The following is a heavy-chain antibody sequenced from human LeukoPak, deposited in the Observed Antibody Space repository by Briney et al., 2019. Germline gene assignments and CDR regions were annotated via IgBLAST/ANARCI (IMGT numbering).Heavy chain of an antibody. D-gene: IGHD1-26*01. Sequence: GGSLRLSCAVSGFTFSSYAMSWVRQAPGKGLEWVSAISGSGGSTYYADSVKGRFTISRDNSKNTLYLQMDSLRAEDTAVYYCAKGRAPVGYYYGMDVWGQGTTVTVSS. CDR3: AKGRAPVGYYYGMDV. CDR1: GFTFSSYA. J-gene: IGHJ6*02. CDR2: ISGSGGST. V-gene: IGHV3-23*01.